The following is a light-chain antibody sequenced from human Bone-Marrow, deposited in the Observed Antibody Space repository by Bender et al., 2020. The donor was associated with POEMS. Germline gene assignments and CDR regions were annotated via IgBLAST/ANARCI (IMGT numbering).Light chain of an antibody. CDR3: CSFATSSTWV. Sequence: QSALTQPASVSGSPGQSITISCTGDSSNVGNYNLVSWYQRHPGKAPKLMIYEVGKRPSGVSNRFSGSKSGNTASLTISGLQAEDEAHYYCCSFATSSTWVFGGGTKVTVL. CDR1: SSNVGNYNL. V-gene: IGLV2-23*02. J-gene: IGLJ3*02. CDR2: EVG.